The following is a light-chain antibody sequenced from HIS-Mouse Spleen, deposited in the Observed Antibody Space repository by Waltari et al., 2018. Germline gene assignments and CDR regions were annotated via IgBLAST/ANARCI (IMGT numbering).Light chain of an antibody. CDR1: SSDVGGYNY. Sequence: QSALTQPRSVSGSPGQSVTISCTGTSSDVGGYNYVSWYQQHPGKAPKLMIYDVSKRPAGIPERFSGSNSGNTATLTISGTQAMDEADYYCQAWDSSTWVFGGGTKLTVL. CDR2: DVS. V-gene: IGLV2-11*01. CDR3: QAWDSSTWV. J-gene: IGLJ3*02.